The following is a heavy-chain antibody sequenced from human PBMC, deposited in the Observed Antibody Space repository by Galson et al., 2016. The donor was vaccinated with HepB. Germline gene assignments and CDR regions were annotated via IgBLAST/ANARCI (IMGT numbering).Heavy chain of an antibody. D-gene: IGHD2-2*01. Sequence: SLRLSCAASGFTFSNYAMSWVRQAPGKGLEWVSTISGSVVTTYYADSVKGRFTISRDNSKNTLYLQMNTLRAEDTAVYYCAKGGRGICSSTSCLLNWFDPWGQGTLVTVSS. CDR1: GFTFSNYA. V-gene: IGHV3-23*01. J-gene: IGHJ5*02. CDR2: ISGSVVTT. CDR3: AKGGRGICSSTSCLLNWFDP.